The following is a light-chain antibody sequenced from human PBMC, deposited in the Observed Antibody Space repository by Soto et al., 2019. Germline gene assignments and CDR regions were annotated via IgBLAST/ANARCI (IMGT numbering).Light chain of an antibody. Sequence: QSALTQPASVSGSPGQSITISCTGTFSDVGRYNSVSWYQQRPGKAPKLMIFEVNNRPSGVSNRFSGSKSGNTASLAISGLQNEEEADYYCCSYTTTSAYVFGTGTKVTVL. CDR2: EVN. J-gene: IGLJ1*01. CDR1: FSDVGRYNS. CDR3: CSYTTTSAYV. V-gene: IGLV2-14*01.